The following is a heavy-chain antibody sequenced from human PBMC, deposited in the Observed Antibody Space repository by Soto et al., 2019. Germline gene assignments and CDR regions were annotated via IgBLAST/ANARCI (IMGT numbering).Heavy chain of an antibody. Sequence: PSETLSLTCTVSGGSISSSSYHWGWIRQPPGKGLEWIGSIYYSGSTYYNPSLKSRVPISVGTSKNHLSLKLSPVTAADTAVYYCARHRGPMVREFITNWFDPWGQGTLVTVSS. CDR3: ARHRGPMVREFITNWFDP. D-gene: IGHD3-10*01. CDR2: IYYSGST. CDR1: GGSISSSSYH. V-gene: IGHV4-39*01. J-gene: IGHJ5*02.